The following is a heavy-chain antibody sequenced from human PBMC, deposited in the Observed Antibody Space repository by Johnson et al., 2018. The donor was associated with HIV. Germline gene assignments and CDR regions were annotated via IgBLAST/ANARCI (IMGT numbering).Heavy chain of an antibody. J-gene: IGHJ3*02. CDR3: ARAINDAFDI. Sequence: VQLVESGGGLVQPGGSLRLSCAASGFTFSSYAMSWARQAPGMGLEWVSAISGSGTFSYHAASVKGRLTISRDNAKNSMYLQMNSLRAEDTAVYFCARAINDAFDIWGQGTMVTVSP. V-gene: IGHV3-23*04. CDR1: GFTFSSYA. CDR2: ISGSGTFS.